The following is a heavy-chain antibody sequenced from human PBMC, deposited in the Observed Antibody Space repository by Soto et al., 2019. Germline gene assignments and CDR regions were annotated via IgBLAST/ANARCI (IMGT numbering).Heavy chain of an antibody. CDR3: AADTPGFGQGEFEY. Sequence: GGSLRLSCAASGFTFRTSWMNWVRQAPGKGLEWVGHVKNGGTTDYAGPVRGRFTISRDDSKNTVYLQMSSLKTEDTAVYYCAADTPGFGQGEFEYWGQGALVTV. CDR1: GFTFRTSW. D-gene: IGHD2-15*01. V-gene: IGHV3-15*01. CDR2: VKNGGTT. J-gene: IGHJ4*02.